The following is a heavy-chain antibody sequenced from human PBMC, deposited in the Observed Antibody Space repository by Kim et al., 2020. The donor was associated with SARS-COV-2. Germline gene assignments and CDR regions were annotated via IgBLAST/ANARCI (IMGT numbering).Heavy chain of an antibody. Sequence: SETLSLTCAVYGGSFSGYYWSWIRQPPGKGLEWIGEINHSGSTNYNPSLKSRVTISVDTSKNQFSLKLSSVTAADTAVYYCARVYGSGNYYYYGMDVWGQGTTVTVSS. CDR3: ARVYGSGNYYYYGMDV. CDR2: INHSGST. J-gene: IGHJ6*02. D-gene: IGHD3-10*01. CDR1: GGSFSGYY. V-gene: IGHV4-34*01.